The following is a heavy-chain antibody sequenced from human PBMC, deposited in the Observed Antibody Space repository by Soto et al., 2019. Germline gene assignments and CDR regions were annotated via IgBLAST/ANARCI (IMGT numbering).Heavy chain of an antibody. D-gene: IGHD3-16*01. Sequence: NLSETLSLTCTVSAASFSKYYWTWIRQPPGKGLEWIGYIYFNGNTKYNPSLEGRLTISIDTSKKEFSLKLTSVTAADAAVYYCASVTFGGIVLAHWGQGTLVTVSS. V-gene: IGHV4-59*01. CDR1: AASFSKYY. CDR3: ASVTFGGIVLAH. J-gene: IGHJ4*02. CDR2: IYFNGNT.